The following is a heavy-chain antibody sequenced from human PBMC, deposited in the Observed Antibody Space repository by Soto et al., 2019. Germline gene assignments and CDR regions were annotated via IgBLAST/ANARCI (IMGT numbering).Heavy chain of an antibody. CDR2: ISYDGSSK. J-gene: IGHJ4*02. CDR1: RYA. D-gene: IGHD2-15*01. Sequence: PGGSLRLSCAASRYAMHWVRQTPGKGLEWVAVISYDGSSKYYADSVKGRFTISRDNSKNTLYLQMNSLRAEDTAVYYCAGEGPDGGNIDHWGQGTLVTVSS. V-gene: IGHV3-30-3*01. CDR3: AGEGPDGGNIDH.